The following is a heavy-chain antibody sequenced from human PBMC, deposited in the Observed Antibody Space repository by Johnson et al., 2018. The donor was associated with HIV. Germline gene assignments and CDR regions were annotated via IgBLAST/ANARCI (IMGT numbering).Heavy chain of an antibody. CDR1: AFTFSSYA. D-gene: IGHD3-22*01. CDR3: ARVGRYSDSSGYYTDAFDI. J-gene: IGHJ3*02. V-gene: IGHV3-23*04. CDR2: ITGSGGST. Sequence: VQLVESGGGLVQPGGSLRLSCAASAFTFSSYAMSWVRQAPGKGLEWVSIITGSGGSTYYADSVKGRFTISRDNSENSLYLQMNSLRAEDTALYYCARVGRYSDSSGYYTDAFDIWGQGTMVTVSS.